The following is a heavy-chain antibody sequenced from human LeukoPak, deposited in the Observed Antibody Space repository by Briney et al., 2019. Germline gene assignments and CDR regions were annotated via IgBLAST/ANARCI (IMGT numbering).Heavy chain of an antibody. CDR3: ARVKDDNNYDRAFDI. V-gene: IGHV4-59*01. CDR1: GGSMSTYY. Sequence: SETLSLTCTVSGGSMSTYYWSWIRQPPGEGLEWIGYVYYDGNNDYNPSLKSRVTTSIDTSKKQFSLKLTSVTAADTAVYYCARVKDDNNYDRAFDIWGQGTMVTVSS. CDR2: VYYDGNN. J-gene: IGHJ3*02. D-gene: IGHD5-24*01.